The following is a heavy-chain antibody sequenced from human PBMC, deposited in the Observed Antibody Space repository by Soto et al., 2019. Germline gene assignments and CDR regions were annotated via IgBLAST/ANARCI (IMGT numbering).Heavy chain of an antibody. CDR2: IYYSGST. J-gene: IGHJ4*02. CDR1: GGSISSSSYY. Sequence: SETLSLTCTVSGGSISSSSYYWGWIRQPPGKGLEWIGSIYYSGSTYYNPSLKSRVTISVDTSKNQFSLKLSSVTAAGTAVYYCARDPNSSWYDYWGQGTLVTVSS. CDR3: ARDPNSSWYDY. D-gene: IGHD6-13*01. V-gene: IGHV4-39*07.